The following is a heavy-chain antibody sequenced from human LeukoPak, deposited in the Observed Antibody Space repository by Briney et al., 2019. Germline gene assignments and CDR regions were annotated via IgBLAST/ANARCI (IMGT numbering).Heavy chain of an antibody. V-gene: IGHV3-23*01. CDR3: ARGEGYSDYPFDH. J-gene: IGHJ4*02. CDR2: IGGSGNNT. Sequence: GGSLRLSCAASEFTFTSYAMSWVRQTSGKGLEWVSVIGGSGNNTDYADSVKGRFSISRDNSKNTLYLQMNSLRVEDTAVYYCARGEGYSDYPFDHWGQGTLVTVSS. CDR1: EFTFTSYA. D-gene: IGHD5-12*01.